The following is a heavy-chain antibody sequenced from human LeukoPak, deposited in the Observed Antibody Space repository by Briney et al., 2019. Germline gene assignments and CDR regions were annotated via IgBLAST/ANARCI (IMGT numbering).Heavy chain of an antibody. J-gene: IGHJ6*02. Sequence: GGSLRLSCAASGLNFRNYWMNWVRQAPGKGLEWVSSISSSSSYIYYADSVKGRFTISRDNAKNSLYLQMNSLRAEDTAVYYCARDSYYGSGSPDYYGMDVWSQGPTVTVSS. V-gene: IGHV3-21*01. D-gene: IGHD3-10*01. CDR2: ISSSSSYI. CDR3: ARDSYYGSGSPDYYGMDV. CDR1: GLNFRNYW.